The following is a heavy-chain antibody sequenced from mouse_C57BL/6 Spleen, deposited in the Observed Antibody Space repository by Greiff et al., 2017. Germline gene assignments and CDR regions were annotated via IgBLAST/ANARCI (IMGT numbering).Heavy chain of an antibody. CDR3: ARGDGSSPYWYFDV. CDR2: IYPRSGNT. V-gene: IGHV1-81*01. CDR1: GYTFTSYG. J-gene: IGHJ1*03. Sequence: VQLQQPGAELARPGASVKLSCKASGYTFTSYGISWVKQRTGQGLEWIGEIYPRSGNTYYNEKFKGKATLTADKSSSTAYMELRSLTSEDSAVDFCARGDGSSPYWYFDVWGTGTTVTVSS. D-gene: IGHD1-1*01.